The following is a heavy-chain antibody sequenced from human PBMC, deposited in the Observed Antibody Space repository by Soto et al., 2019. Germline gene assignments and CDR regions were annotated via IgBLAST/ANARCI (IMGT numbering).Heavy chain of an antibody. Sequence: PGGSLRLSCAASGFTFSSYAMSWVRQAPGKGLEWVSAISGSGGSTYYADSVKGRFTISRDNAKNTLDLEMNSLRAEDTAVYYCAKPCTAGAGRWADAFDIWGQGTMVTVSS. CDR1: GFTFSSYA. CDR3: AKPCTAGAGRWADAFDI. D-gene: IGHD6-19*01. J-gene: IGHJ3*02. CDR2: ISGSGGST. V-gene: IGHV3-23*01.